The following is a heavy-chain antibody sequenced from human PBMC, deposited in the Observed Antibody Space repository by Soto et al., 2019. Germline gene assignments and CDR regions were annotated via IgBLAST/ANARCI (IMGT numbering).Heavy chain of an antibody. Sequence: EVQLLESGGGLVQPGGSLRLSCAASGFTFSSYAMSWVRQAPGKGLEWVSAISGSGGSTYYADSVKGRFTISRDNSKNTVYLQRTSLRAADTAVYYCAKDPFGVGEPYSFHYCGQGTLVTVFS. V-gene: IGHV3-23*01. J-gene: IGHJ4*02. CDR2: ISGSGGST. D-gene: IGHD3-3*01. CDR1: GFTFSSYA. CDR3: AKDPFGVGEPYSFHY.